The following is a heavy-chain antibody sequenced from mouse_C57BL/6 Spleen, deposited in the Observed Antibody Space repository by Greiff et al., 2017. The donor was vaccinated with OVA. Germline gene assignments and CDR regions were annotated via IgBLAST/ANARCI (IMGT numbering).Heavy chain of an antibody. Sequence: EVKLVESGPGMVKPSQSLSLTCTVTGYSITSGYDSHWIRHFPGNKLEWMGYISYSGSTNYNPSLKSRISITHDTSKNHFFLKLNSVTTEDTATYYCASRSYSYFDYWGQGTTLTVSS. J-gene: IGHJ2*01. CDR2: ISYSGST. CDR1: GYSITSGYD. V-gene: IGHV3-1*01. CDR3: ASRSYSYFDY. D-gene: IGHD1-1*01.